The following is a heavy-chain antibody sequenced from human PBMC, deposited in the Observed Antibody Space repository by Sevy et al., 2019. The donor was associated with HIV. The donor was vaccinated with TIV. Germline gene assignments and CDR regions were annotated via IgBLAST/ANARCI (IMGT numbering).Heavy chain of an antibody. Sequence: GGSLRLSCAASGFTFSSYSMNWVRQAPGKGLEWVSYISSSSSTIYYADSVKGRFTISRDNAKNSLYLQMNSLREEDTAGYYCARDRRPHGGQIDYWGQGTLVTVSS. CDR2: ISSSSSTI. V-gene: IGHV3-48*02. CDR1: GFTFSSYS. D-gene: IGHD3-10*01. J-gene: IGHJ4*02. CDR3: ARDRRPHGGQIDY.